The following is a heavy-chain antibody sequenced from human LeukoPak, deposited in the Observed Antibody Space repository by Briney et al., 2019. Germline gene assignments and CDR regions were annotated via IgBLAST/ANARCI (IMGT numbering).Heavy chain of an antibody. CDR3: ARDRGYYLDY. Sequence: PGGSLRLSCAASGFTFSSYSMNWVRQAPGKGLEWVSYISSSSSTIYYADSVKGRFTISRDNAKNSLYLQMNSLRAEDTAVYYCARDRGYYLDYWGQGTLVTVSS. J-gene: IGHJ4*02. D-gene: IGHD3-22*01. CDR2: ISSSSSTI. V-gene: IGHV3-48*01. CDR1: GFTFSSYS.